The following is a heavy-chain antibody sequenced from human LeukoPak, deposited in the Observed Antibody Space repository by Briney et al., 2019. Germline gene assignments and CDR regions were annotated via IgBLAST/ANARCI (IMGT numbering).Heavy chain of an antibody. CDR3: AREGRIAAAGTRSYYYYYMDV. V-gene: IGHV3-7*01. Sequence: GGSLRLSCAASGFTFSSYSMNWVRQAPGKGLEWVANIKQDGSEKYYVDSVKGRFTISRDNAKNSLYLQMNSLRAEDTAVYYCAREGRIAAAGTRSYYYYYMDVWGKGTTVTVSS. D-gene: IGHD6-13*01. CDR2: IKQDGSEK. CDR1: GFTFSSYS. J-gene: IGHJ6*03.